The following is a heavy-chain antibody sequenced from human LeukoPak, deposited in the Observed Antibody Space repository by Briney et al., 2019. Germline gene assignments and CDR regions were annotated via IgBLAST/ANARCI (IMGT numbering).Heavy chain of an antibody. J-gene: IGHJ4*02. V-gene: IGHV3-21*01. CDR3: ARDTLGEGEDANYAVYYFDY. CDR1: RFTFSSYS. D-gene: IGHD4/OR15-4a*01. CDR2: ISSSSSYI. Sequence: GGSLRLSCAASRFTFSSYSMNWVRQAPGKGLEWVSSISSSSSYIYYADSVKGRFTISRDNAKNSLYLQMNSLRAEDTAVYYCARDTLGEGEDANYAVYYFDYWGQGTVVTVSS.